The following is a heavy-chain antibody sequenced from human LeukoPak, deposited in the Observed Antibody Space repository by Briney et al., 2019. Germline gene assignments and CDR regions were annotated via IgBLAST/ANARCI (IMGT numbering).Heavy chain of an antibody. Sequence: SVKVSCKASGGTFSSYVISWVRQAPGQGLEWMGGFIPIFGTPDYAQKFQGRVTFTADESTGTAYMELSSLRSDDTAVYYCARARRSCSSTSCYLSSFDPWGQGTLITVSS. V-gene: IGHV1-69*01. CDR3: ARARRSCSSTSCYLSSFDP. J-gene: IGHJ5*02. CDR2: FIPIFGTP. D-gene: IGHD2-2*01. CDR1: GGTFSSYV.